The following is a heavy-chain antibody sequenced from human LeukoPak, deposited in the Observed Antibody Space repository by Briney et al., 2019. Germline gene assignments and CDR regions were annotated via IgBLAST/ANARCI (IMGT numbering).Heavy chain of an antibody. CDR1: GFTFSSYE. CDR3: AKDGELELSSSLYFDY. D-gene: IGHD1-7*01. Sequence: GGSLRLSCAASGFTFSSYEMNWVRQAPGKGLEWVSYISSSGSTIYYADSVKGRFTISRDNAKNSLYLQMNSLRAEDMALYYCAKDGELELSSSLYFDYWGQGTLVTVSS. CDR2: ISSSGSTI. V-gene: IGHV3-48*03. J-gene: IGHJ4*02.